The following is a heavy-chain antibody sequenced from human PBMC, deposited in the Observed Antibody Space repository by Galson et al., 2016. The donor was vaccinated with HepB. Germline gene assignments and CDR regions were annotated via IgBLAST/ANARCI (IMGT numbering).Heavy chain of an antibody. CDR3: ARGGSCSDFNCDRFIYYSNYYMDV. V-gene: IGHV3-30*14. CDR1: NFAFNVYA. CDR2: ISNDGRVT. J-gene: IGHJ6*03. Sequence: SLRLSCAASNFAFNVYAVHWVRQAPGKGLEWVAVISNDGRVTYYSESVKGRFTISRDNPENTLYLQMNSLRTEDTALYYCARGGSCSDFNCDRFIYYSNYYMDVWGKGTSVTVSS. D-gene: IGHD3-9*01.